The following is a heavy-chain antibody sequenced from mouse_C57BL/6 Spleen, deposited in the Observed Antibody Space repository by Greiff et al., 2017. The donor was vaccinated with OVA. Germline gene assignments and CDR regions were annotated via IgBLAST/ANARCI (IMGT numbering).Heavy chain of an antibody. Sequence: QVQLMESGAELVRPGASVKLSCKASGYAFPDYYITWVQQRPGQGLEWIARIYPGSGSTYYTETFKGKATLTAEKSSSTAYMQLSSLTSEDSAVCFCATGNYEGYLDVWGKGTTVTVSS. V-gene: IGHV1-76*01. D-gene: IGHD2-1*01. CDR2: IYPGSGST. CDR3: ATGNYEGYLDV. CDR1: GYAFPDYY. J-gene: IGHJ1*03.